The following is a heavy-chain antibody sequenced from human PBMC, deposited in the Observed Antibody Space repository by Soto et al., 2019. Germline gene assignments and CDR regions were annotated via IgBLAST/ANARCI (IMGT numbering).Heavy chain of an antibody. CDR2: ISGSGGST. CDR1: GFTFSSYA. Sequence: GGSLRLSCAASGFTFSSYAMSWVRQAPGKGLEWVSAISGSGGSTYYADSVKGRFTISRDNSKNTLYLQMNSLRAEDTAVYYCAKANSYGYLDSYYGMDVWGQGTTVTVSS. D-gene: IGHD5-18*01. CDR3: AKANSYGYLDSYYGMDV. J-gene: IGHJ6*02. V-gene: IGHV3-23*01.